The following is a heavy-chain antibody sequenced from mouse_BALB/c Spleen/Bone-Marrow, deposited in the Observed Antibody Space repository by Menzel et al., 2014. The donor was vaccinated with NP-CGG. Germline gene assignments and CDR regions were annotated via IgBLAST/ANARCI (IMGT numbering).Heavy chain of an antibody. Sequence: VKVVESGPGLVASSQSLSITCTVSGFSLTSYGVHWVRQPPGKGLEWLGVIWAGGSTNYNSALMSRLSISKDNSKSQVFLKMNSLQTDDTAMYYCARDRGDYVFAYWGQGTLVTVSA. J-gene: IGHJ3*01. V-gene: IGHV2-9*02. CDR3: ARDRGDYVFAY. D-gene: IGHD2-4*01. CDR1: GFSLTSYG. CDR2: IWAGGST.